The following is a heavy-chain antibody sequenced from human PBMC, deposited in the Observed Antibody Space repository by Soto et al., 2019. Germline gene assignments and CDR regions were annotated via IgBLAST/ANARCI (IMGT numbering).Heavy chain of an antibody. CDR3: AKVGPIGYCSGGSCYSVAFDY. D-gene: IGHD2-15*01. V-gene: IGHV3-23*01. CDR1: GFTFSSYA. Sequence: EVQLLESGGGLVQPGGSLRLSCAASGFTFSSYAMSWVRQAPGKGLEWVSAISGSGGSTYYADSVKGRFTISRDNSKNTLYLQINSLRAEYTAVYYCAKVGPIGYCSGGSCYSVAFDYWGQGTLVTVSS. CDR2: ISGSGGST. J-gene: IGHJ4*02.